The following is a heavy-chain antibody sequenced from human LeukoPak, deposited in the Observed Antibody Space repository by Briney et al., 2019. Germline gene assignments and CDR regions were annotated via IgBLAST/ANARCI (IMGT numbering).Heavy chain of an antibody. CDR2: ISSSSSYI. V-gene: IGHV3-21*01. CDR3: ASHKLWFGELSYFDY. CDR1: GFTFSSYS. Sequence: GGSLRLSCAASGFTFSSYSMNWVRQAPGKGLEWVSSISSSSSYIYYADSVMGRFTISRDNAKNSLYLQMNSLRPEDTAVYYCASHKLWFGELSYFDYWGQGTLVTVSS. J-gene: IGHJ4*02. D-gene: IGHD3-10*01.